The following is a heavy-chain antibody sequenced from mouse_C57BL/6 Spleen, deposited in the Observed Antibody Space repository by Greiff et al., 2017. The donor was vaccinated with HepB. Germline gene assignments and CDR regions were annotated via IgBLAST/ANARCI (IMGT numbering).Heavy chain of an antibody. CDR1: GFTFSSYA. CDR2: ISDGGSYT. V-gene: IGHV5-4*01. D-gene: IGHD2-2*01. CDR3: AREGGYYGYTWVAY. J-gene: IGHJ3*01. Sequence: EVMLVESGGGLVKPGGSLKLSCAASGFTFSSYALSWVRQTPEKRLEWVATISDGGSYTYYPDNVKGRFTISRDNAKNNLYLQMSHLKSEDTAMYYCAREGGYYGYTWVAYWGQGSRGTVSA.